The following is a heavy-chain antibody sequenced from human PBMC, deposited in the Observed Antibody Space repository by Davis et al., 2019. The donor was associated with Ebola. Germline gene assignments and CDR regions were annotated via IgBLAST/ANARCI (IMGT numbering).Heavy chain of an antibody. D-gene: IGHD6-6*01. J-gene: IGHJ4*02. Sequence: GESLKISCAASGFTFSSYWMSWVRQAPGKGLEWVANIKQDGSEKYYVDSVKGRFTISRDNAKNSLYLQMNSLRAEDTAVYYCASVGSSSPDYWGQGTLVTVSS. CDR3: ASVGSSSPDY. CDR2: IKQDGSEK. V-gene: IGHV3-7*01. CDR1: GFTFSSYW.